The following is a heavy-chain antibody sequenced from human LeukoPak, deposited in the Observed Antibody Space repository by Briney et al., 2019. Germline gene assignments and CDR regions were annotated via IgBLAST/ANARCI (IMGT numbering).Heavy chain of an antibody. Sequence: SVKVSCKVSGGTFSSCTISWVRQAPGQGLEWMGRIIPILGIANYAQKFQGRVTITADKSTSTAYMELSSLRSEHTAVYYCASTTVNYYDSSVLRRAEYFQHWGQGTLVTVSS. D-gene: IGHD3-22*01. CDR1: GGTFSSCT. J-gene: IGHJ1*01. CDR3: ASTTVNYYDSSVLRRAEYFQH. CDR2: IIPILGIA. V-gene: IGHV1-69*02.